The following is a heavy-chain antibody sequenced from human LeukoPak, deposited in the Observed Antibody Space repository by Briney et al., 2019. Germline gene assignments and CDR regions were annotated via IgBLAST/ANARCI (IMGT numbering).Heavy chain of an antibody. V-gene: IGHV3-30*02. D-gene: IGHD2-15*01. CDR3: AKDWRRIVVVGPITRHGNYMDV. Sequence: GGSLRLSCSASGFTFSNYGMHWVRQAPGKGLEWVAFIRYDGSNKYFADSLKGRFTISRDNSKNTLYLQMNSLIPEDTAVYFCAKDWRRIVVVGPITRHGNYMDVWGKGTTVTISS. J-gene: IGHJ6*03. CDR2: IRYDGSNK. CDR1: GFTFSNYG.